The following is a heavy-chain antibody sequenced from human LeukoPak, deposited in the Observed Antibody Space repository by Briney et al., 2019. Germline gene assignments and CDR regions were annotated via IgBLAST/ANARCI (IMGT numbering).Heavy chain of an antibody. D-gene: IGHD3-3*01. Sequence: PGGSLRLSCAASGFTFSSYSMNWVRQAPGKGLEWVSSISSSSSYIYYADSVKGRFTISRDNAKNSLYLQMNSLRAEDTAVYYCARDTEYYDFWSGYSAALDYYYGMDVWGQGTTVTVSS. J-gene: IGHJ6*02. CDR3: ARDTEYYDFWSGYSAALDYYYGMDV. CDR2: ISSSSSYI. V-gene: IGHV3-21*01. CDR1: GFTFSSYS.